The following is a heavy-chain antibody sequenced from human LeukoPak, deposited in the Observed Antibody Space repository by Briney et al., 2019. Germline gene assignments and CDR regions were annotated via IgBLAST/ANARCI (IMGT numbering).Heavy chain of an antibody. Sequence: AGGSLRLSCAASGFTFSSYAMSWVRQAPGKGLEWVSAISDSGGSTYYADSVKGRFTISRDNSKNTPYLQMNSLRAEDTAFYYCAKGVSLFDYWGQGTLVTVSS. CDR3: AKGVSLFDY. CDR1: GFTFSSYA. D-gene: IGHD1-26*01. J-gene: IGHJ4*02. CDR2: ISDSGGST. V-gene: IGHV3-23*01.